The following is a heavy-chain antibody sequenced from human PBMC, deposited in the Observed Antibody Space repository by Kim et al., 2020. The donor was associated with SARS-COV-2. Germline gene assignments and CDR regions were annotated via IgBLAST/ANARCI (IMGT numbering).Heavy chain of an antibody. J-gene: IGHJ5*02. D-gene: IGHD3-10*01. CDR2: IIPIFGTA. CDR3: NLLWFGELLNNWFDP. CDR1: GGTFSSYA. V-gene: IGHV1-69*13. Sequence: SVKVSCKASGGTFSSYAISWVRQAPGQGLEWMGGIIPIFGTANYAQKFQGRVTITADESTSTAYMELSSLRSEDTAVYYCNLLWFGELLNNWFDPWGQGTLVTVSS.